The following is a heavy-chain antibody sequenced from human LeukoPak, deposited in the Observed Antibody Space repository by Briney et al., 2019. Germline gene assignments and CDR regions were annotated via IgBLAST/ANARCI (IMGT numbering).Heavy chain of an antibody. CDR1: GGSISSYY. J-gene: IGHJ4*02. Sequence: SETLSLTCTVSGGSISSYYWSWIRRPPGKGLEWIGYIYYSGSTNYNPSLKSRVTISVDTSKNQFSLKLSSVTAADTAVYYCARAIAAAGPEDYWGQGTLVTVSS. V-gene: IGHV4-59*08. D-gene: IGHD6-13*01. CDR3: ARAIAAAGPEDY. CDR2: IYYSGST.